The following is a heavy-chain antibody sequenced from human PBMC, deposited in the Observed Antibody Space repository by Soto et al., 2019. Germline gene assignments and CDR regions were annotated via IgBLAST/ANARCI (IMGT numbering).Heavy chain of an antibody. CDR2: VLPFLAIT. CDR1: GGTFSIYT. CDR3: ARDRDNSHGPNFDS. J-gene: IGHJ4*02. Sequence: QVQLVQSGSEVKKPGSSVRVSCKTSGGTFSIYTISWVRQAPGQGLEWMGRVLPFLAITSYSQRFQGRVTITADRSTTTAYMELSSLRAEDTAVYYCARDRDNSHGPNFDSWGQGTLVTVSS. V-gene: IGHV1-69*02. D-gene: IGHD1-20*01.